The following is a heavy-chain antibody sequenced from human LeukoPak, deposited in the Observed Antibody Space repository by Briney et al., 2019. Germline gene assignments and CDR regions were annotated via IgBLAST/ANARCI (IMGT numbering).Heavy chain of an antibody. CDR1: GFTVSSNY. V-gene: IGHV3-66*01. D-gene: IGHD3-10*01. CDR2: IYSGGST. CDR3: AREVTLYGMDV. J-gene: IGHJ6*02. Sequence: GSLGLSCAASGFTVSSNYMSWVRQAPGKGLEWVSVIYSGGSTYYADSVKGRFTISRDNSKNTLYLQMNSLRAEDTAVYYCAREVTLYGMDVWGQGTTVTVSS.